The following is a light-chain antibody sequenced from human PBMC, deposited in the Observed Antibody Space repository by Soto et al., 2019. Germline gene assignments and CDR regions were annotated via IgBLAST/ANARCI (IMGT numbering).Light chain of an antibody. V-gene: IGKV1-9*01. CDR1: HDMNRF. CDR2: AAS. CDR3: QQLNTYT. J-gene: IGKJ3*01. Sequence: DIQLTQSPSFLSASVGERVTITCRTSHDMNRFLAWYQQKSGKAPKLLIYAASTLESGVPSRFSGSGSGTEFTLTISSLQPEDFASYYCQQLNTYTFGPGTTVDMK.